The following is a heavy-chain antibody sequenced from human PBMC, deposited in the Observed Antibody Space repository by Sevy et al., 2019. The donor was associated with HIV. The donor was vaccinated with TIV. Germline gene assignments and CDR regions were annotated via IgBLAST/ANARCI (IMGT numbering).Heavy chain of an antibody. V-gene: IGHV4-34*01. CDR1: GGSFTSHF. Sequence: SETLSLTCAVYGGSFTSHFWTWIRQPPGKGLEWIGEINHSGTINYNPVLKSRVSMSLDMSKNQISLKLTSVTAADTAVYYCARGFRRVLWTSQHWFDSWGQGNLVTVSS. J-gene: IGHJ5*01. D-gene: IGHD3-3*01. CDR2: INHSGTI. CDR3: ARGFRRVLWTSQHWFDS.